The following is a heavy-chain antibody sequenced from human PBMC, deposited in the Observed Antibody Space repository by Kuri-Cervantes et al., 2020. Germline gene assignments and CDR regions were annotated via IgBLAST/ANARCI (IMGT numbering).Heavy chain of an antibody. CDR1: GYTFTSYD. V-gene: IGHV1-18*01. CDR2: MNPNSGNT. Sequence: ASVKVSCKASGYTFTSYDINWVRQATGQGLEWMGWMNPNSGNTNYAQKLQGRVTMTTDTSTSTAYMELRSLRSDDTAVYYCAREIAAAGIRWFDPWGQGTLVTVSS. J-gene: IGHJ5*02. CDR3: AREIAAAGIRWFDP. D-gene: IGHD6-13*01.